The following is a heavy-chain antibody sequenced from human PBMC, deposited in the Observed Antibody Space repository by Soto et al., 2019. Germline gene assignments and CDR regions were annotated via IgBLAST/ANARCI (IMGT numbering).Heavy chain of an antibody. CDR1: GGTFSSYA. Sequence: AAVKVSCQASGGTFSSYASSWVRQAPGQGLEGVGGIIPIFGTANYAQKFKGRVTITADESTSTAYMELSSLTSEDTAVYYCARGSSWNNWFDHWGQGTLVTVSS. D-gene: IGHD6-13*01. CDR2: IIPIFGTA. CDR3: ARGSSWNNWFDH. V-gene: IGHV1-69*13. J-gene: IGHJ5*02.